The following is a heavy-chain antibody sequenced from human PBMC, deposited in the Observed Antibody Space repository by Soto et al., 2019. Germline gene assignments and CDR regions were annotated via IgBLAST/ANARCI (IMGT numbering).Heavy chain of an antibody. J-gene: IGHJ6*02. V-gene: IGHV4-31*03. CDR2: IYYSGST. CDR3: ASVKGYYYYYGMDV. CDR1: CGSIISGGYY. Sequence: SETLSLTCTFSCGSIISGGYYWSWIRKHPGKGLEWIGYIYYSGSTYYNPSLKSRVTISVDTSKNQFSLKLSSVTAADTAVYYCASVKGYYYYYGMDVWGQGTTVTVSS.